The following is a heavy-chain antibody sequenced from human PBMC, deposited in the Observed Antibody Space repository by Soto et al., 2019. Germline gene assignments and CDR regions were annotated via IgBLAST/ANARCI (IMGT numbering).Heavy chain of an antibody. V-gene: IGHV3-23*01. D-gene: IGHD3-10*01. CDR1: GFTFSSYA. J-gene: IGHJ6*02. CDR3: ASSSGDLDVYGMDI. Sequence: EAQLLESGGGLVQPGGSLRLSCAASGFTFSSYAMSWVRQAPGKGLEWVSTVTGGGHTTYNADSVNGRFTIARDNSKNTLYLQMNNPRAAVTAIYYCASSSGDLDVYGMDIWGPGTTVTVSS. CDR2: VTGGGHTT.